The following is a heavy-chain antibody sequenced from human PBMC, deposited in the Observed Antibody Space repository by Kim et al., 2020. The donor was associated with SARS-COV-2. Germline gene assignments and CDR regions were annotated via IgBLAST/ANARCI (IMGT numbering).Heavy chain of an antibody. CDR1: GFTFKDAW. V-gene: IGHV3-15*01. CDR2: IKSKTDGGTP. CDR3: TAIGGGELLLGSVDD. D-gene: IGHD1-26*01. J-gene: IGHJ4*02. Sequence: GGSLRLSCAASGFTFKDAWMNWVRQAPGKGLEWLGRIKSKTDGGTPDYAAPVKGSFSISRDDSKNMLYLQINSRKNEDKAVYYCTAIGGGELLLGSVDDWGQGTLVTVSS.